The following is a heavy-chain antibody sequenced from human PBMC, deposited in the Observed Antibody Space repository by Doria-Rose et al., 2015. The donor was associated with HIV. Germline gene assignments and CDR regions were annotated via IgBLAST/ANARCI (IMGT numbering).Heavy chain of an antibody. V-gene: IGHV2-26*01. J-gene: IGHJ4*02. CDR2: IVSDDDR. CDR1: GVSLSSPGMG. Sequence: TLKGSGPVLVKPTETLTLTCTVSGVSLSSPGMGVSWIRQPPGKALEWLAHIVSDDDRSYKTSLKSRLTISGGTSKSQVVLTMTDMDPVDTATYYCARIKSSRWYHKYYFDFWGQGTLVIVSA. D-gene: IGHD6-13*01. CDR3: ARIKSSRWYHKYYFDF.